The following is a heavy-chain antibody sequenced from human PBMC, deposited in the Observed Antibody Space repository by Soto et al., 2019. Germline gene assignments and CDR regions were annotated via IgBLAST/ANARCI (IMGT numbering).Heavy chain of an antibody. V-gene: IGHV4-59*01. J-gene: IGHJ4*02. CDR3: ARESSSWYELDY. Sequence: PSETLSLTCSVSGGSXSSGYWSWIRQPPGKGLEWIGYIYYSGSTNYNPSLKSRVTISVDTSKNQFSLKLSSVTAADTAVYYCARESSSWYELDYWGQGTLVTVSS. CDR2: IYYSGST. CDR1: GGSXSSGY. D-gene: IGHD6-13*01.